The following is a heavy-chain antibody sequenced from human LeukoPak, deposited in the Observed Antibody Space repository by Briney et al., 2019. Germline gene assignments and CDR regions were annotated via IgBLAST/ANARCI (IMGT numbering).Heavy chain of an antibody. V-gene: IGHV3-9*01. D-gene: IGHD4-17*01. J-gene: IGHJ4*02. CDR1: GFTFDDYA. CDR2: ISWNSGSI. Sequence: GGSLRLSCAASGFTFDDYAMHWVRQAPGKGLEWVSGISWNSGSIGYADSVKGRFTISRDNAKNSLYLQMNSLRAEDTAVYYCARSKVTTYLDYWGQGTLVTVSS. CDR3: ARSKVTTYLDY.